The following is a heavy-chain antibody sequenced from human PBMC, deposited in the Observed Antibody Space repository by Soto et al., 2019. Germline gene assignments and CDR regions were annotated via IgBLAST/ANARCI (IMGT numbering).Heavy chain of an antibody. CDR3: ATSERPFLGHDY. CDR1: GGTFSNST. CDR2: IIPIIGIA. V-gene: IGHV1-69*02. Sequence: QVQLVQSGAEVKKPGSSMKVSCKASGGTFSNSTINWVRQAPGEGLEWMGRIIPIIGIAAYAQKFHGRVTIIADKSTSTAYMELSSLSSDDTAVYYCATSERPFLGHDYWGQGTLVTVSS. D-gene: IGHD1-26*01. J-gene: IGHJ4*02.